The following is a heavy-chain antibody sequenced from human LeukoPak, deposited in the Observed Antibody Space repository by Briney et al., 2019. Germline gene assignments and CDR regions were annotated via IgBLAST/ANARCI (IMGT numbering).Heavy chain of an antibody. J-gene: IGHJ5*02. V-gene: IGHV1-69*08. CDR2: ITPIIDSA. D-gene: IGHD1-26*01. CDR1: GGIFRSHI. CDR3: TRVNLRGSQYNWFDP. Sequence: SVKVSCKTSGGIFRSHIFSWVRQAPGQGLEWMGRITPIIDSAKYAQKFRDRLTITADTCTGTAYMELSSLTPEDTALYYCTRVNLRGSQYNWFDPWGQGTLVIVSS.